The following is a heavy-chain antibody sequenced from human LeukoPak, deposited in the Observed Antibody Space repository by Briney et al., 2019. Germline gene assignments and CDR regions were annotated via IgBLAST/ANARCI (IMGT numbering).Heavy chain of an antibody. CDR2: ISGSGYST. CDR3: AKDSSGYYRPFDY. D-gene: IGHD3-22*01. CDR1: GLTFAGYA. Sequence: GGSLRLSCAASGLTFAGYAMSWVRQAPGKGLEWVSSISGSGYSTYYADSVKGRFTISRDNSKNTLYLQMNSLRAEDTAVYYCAKDSSGYYRPFDYWGQGTLVTVSS. V-gene: IGHV3-23*01. J-gene: IGHJ4*02.